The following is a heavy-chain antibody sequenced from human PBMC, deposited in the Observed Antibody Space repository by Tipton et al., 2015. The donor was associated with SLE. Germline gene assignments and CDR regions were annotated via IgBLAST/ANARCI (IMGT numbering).Heavy chain of an antibody. J-gene: IGHJ4*02. CDR1: GDSVSSKSYY. CDR2: IYYSGST. Sequence: TLSLTCTVSGDSVSSKSYYWGWIRQPAGKGLEWIGSIYYSGSTYYNPSLKSRVTISMDTPKNQFSLKLTSVTAADTAVYFCAREGITIFGVFQRWGQGTQVSVSS. D-gene: IGHD3-3*01. V-gene: IGHV4-39*02. CDR3: AREGITIFGVFQR.